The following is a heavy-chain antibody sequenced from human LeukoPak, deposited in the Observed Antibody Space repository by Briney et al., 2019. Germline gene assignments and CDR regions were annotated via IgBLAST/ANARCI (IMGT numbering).Heavy chain of an antibody. D-gene: IGHD5-18*01. CDR1: GFSFSSYS. CDR3: ARDGEYSYGYGFDY. J-gene: IGHJ4*02. CDR2: ISSGSSYI. Sequence: GGSLRLSCAASGFSFSSYSMNWVRQAPGKGLEWVSIISSGSSYIFYADSVKGRFTISRDNAKNSLYLQMDSLRAEDTAVYSCARDGEYSYGYGFDYWGQGTLVTVSS. V-gene: IGHV3-21*01.